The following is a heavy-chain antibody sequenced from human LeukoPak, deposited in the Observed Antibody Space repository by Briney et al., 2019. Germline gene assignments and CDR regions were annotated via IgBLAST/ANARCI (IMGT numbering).Heavy chain of an antibody. Sequence: GGSLRLSCAASGFTFSSYSVNWVRQAPGKGLEWVSFISSSSSTIYYTDSVKGRFTISRDTSKNTLYLQMNSLRAEDTAVYYCAKGSGYTYGYPGYWGQGTLVTVSS. V-gene: IGHV3-48*01. J-gene: IGHJ4*02. CDR2: ISSSSSTI. CDR3: AKGSGYTYGYPGY. D-gene: IGHD5-18*01. CDR1: GFTFSSYS.